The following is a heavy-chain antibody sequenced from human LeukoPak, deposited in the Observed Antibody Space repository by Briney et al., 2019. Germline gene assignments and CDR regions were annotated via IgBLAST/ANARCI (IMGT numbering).Heavy chain of an antibody. J-gene: IGHJ4*02. CDR1: GVSVNSRTFF. D-gene: IGHD2-8*01. V-gene: IGHV4-39*02. CDR2: VYSTGNV. CDR3: VRGAMVSKPGDF. Sequence: SETLSLTCAVRGVSVNSRTFFWKWVRRPPGKGLEWIGSVYSTGNVYQSPSLQSRAAISVDASNNSFSLTLQSVTASDTAVYFCVRGAMVSKPGDFWGPGTLVIVSS.